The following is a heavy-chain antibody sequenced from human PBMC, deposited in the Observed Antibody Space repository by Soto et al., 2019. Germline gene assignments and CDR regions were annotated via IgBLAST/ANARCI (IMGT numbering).Heavy chain of an antibody. CDR2: IYYSGST. V-gene: IGHV4-39*01. CDR3: ARHSNYVRWFDP. Sequence: SETLSLTCTVSGGSISSSSYYWGWIRQPPGKGLEWIGSIYYSGSTYHNPSLKSRVTISVDTSKNQFSLKLSSVTAADTAVYYCARHSNYVRWFDPWGQGTLVTVSS. CDR1: GGSISSSSYY. J-gene: IGHJ5*02. D-gene: IGHD4-4*01.